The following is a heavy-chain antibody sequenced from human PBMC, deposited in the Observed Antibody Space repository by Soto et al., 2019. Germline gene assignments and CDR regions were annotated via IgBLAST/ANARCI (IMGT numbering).Heavy chain of an antibody. CDR3: ARAGRRYSSAWYEDY. J-gene: IGHJ4*02. D-gene: IGHD6-19*01. CDR2: LYYSGST. Sequence: PSETLSLTCTVSGGSISSYYWSWIRQPPGKGLEWIGYLYYSGSTNYNPSLKSRVTISVDASKNQFSLKLSSVTAADTAVYYCARAGRRYSSAWYEDYWGQGTLVTVSS. V-gene: IGHV4-59*01. CDR1: GGSISSYY.